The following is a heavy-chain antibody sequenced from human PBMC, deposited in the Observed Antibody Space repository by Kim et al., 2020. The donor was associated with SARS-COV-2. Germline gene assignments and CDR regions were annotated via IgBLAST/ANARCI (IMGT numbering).Heavy chain of an antibody. CDR2: IYPGDSDT. V-gene: IGHV5-51*01. CDR1: GYSFTSYW. CDR3: ARRWIGVGWELLGEAFDI. Sequence: GESLKISCKGSGYSFTSYWIGWVRQMPGKGLEWMGIIYPGDSDTRYSPSFQGQVTISADKSISTAYLQWSSLKASDTAMYYCARRWIGVGWELLGEAFDIWGQGTMVTVSS. J-gene: IGHJ3*02. D-gene: IGHD1-26*01.